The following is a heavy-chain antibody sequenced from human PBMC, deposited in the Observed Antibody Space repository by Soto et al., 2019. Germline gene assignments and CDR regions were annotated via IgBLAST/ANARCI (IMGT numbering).Heavy chain of an antibody. J-gene: IGHJ6*03. CDR3: ARDNVVPAAMYGYYYYYMDV. D-gene: IGHD2-2*01. CDR2: ISSSSSTI. CDR1: GFTFSSYS. V-gene: IGHV3-48*01. Sequence: GGSLRLSCAASGFTFSSYSMNWVRQAPGKGLEWVSYISSSSSTIYYADSVKGRFTISRDNAKNSLYLQMNSLRAEDTAVYYCARDNVVPAAMYGYYYYYMDVWGKGTTVTVSS.